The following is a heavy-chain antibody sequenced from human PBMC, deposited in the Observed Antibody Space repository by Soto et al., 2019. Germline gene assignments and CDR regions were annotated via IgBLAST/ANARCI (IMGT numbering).Heavy chain of an antibody. CDR1: GGTISSYT. Sequence: GASVKVSCKASGGTISSYTISWVRQAPGQGLEWMGRIIPILGIANYAQKFQGRVTITADKSTSTAYMELSSLRSEDTAVYYCARGGYCSGGSCRRSDAFDIWGQGTMVTVSS. J-gene: IGHJ3*02. CDR2: IIPILGIA. CDR3: ARGGYCSGGSCRRSDAFDI. D-gene: IGHD2-15*01. V-gene: IGHV1-69*02.